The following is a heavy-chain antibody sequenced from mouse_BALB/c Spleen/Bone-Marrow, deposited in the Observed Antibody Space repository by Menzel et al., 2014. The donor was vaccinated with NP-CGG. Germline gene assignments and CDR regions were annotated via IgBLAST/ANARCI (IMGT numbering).Heavy chain of an antibody. CDR3: ARDGNYRYAMDY. D-gene: IGHD2-1*01. CDR2: INPSNGRT. V-gene: IGHV1S81*02. CDR1: GFTFTSYW. J-gene: IGHJ4*01. Sequence: VHLVESGAELVKPGASVKLSCMASGFTFTSYWIHWVKRRPGQGPEWIGEINPSNGRTNYNEKFKSKATLTEDKSSSTAYMQLSSLTSEDSAVYYCARDGNYRYAMDYWGQGTSVTVSS.